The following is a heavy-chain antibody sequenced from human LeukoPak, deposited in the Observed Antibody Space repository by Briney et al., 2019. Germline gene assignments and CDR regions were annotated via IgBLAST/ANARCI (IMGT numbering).Heavy chain of an antibody. J-gene: IGHJ4*02. Sequence: GSLRLSCEGSGFTFSNYWMGWVRQAPGKGLEWIGSIYHSGSTYYNPSLKSRVAISIDTSKNQFSLKLSSVTAADTAVYYCARLPSIAARKGGDYWGQGTLVTVSS. CDR1: GFTFSNYW. CDR3: ARLPSIAARKGGDY. D-gene: IGHD6-6*01. CDR2: IYHSGST. V-gene: IGHV4-38-2*01.